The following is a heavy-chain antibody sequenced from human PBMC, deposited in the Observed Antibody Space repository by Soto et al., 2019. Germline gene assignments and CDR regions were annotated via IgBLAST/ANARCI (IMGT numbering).Heavy chain of an antibody. CDR1: GFTFSYFW. J-gene: IGHJ4*02. Sequence: GSLRLSCAASGFTFSYFWMHWVRQAPGKGLVWVSYINSDGSYTTYADSMKGRFTISRDNAKNTLYLQMNSLRAEDTAVYYCARSYCSGSSCYSEGPDYRGQGTLVTVFS. V-gene: IGHV3-74*01. D-gene: IGHD2-15*01. CDR2: INSDGSYT. CDR3: ARSYCSGSSCYSEGPDY.